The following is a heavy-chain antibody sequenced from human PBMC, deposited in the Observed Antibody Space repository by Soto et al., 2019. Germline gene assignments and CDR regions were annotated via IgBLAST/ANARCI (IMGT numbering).Heavy chain of an antibody. Sequence: ASVKVSCKASGYTFTSYDINWVRQATGQGLEWVGWMNPNSGNTGYAQKFQGRVTMTRNTSISTAYMELSSLRSEDTAVYYCPSFPYSNYYYGMDVWGQGTTVTVSS. CDR1: GYTFTSYD. V-gene: IGHV1-8*01. CDR2: MNPNSGNT. J-gene: IGHJ6*02. CDR3: PSFPYSNYYYGMDV. D-gene: IGHD4-4*01.